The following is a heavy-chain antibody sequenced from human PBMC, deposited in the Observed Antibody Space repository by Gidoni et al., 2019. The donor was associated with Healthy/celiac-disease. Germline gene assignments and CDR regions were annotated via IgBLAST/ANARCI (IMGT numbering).Heavy chain of an antibody. CDR3: ARSWYDNWFDP. CDR1: CGSISSSSYY. CDR2: IYYSGST. V-gene: IGHV4-39*01. J-gene: IGHJ5*02. D-gene: IGHD6-13*01. Sequence: QLQLQESGPGLVKPSETLSLTCTVSCGSISSSSYYWGWIRQPPGKGLEWIGSIYYSGSTYYNPSLKSRVTISVDTSKNQFSLKLSSVTAADTAVYYCARSWYDNWFDPWGQGTLVTVSS.